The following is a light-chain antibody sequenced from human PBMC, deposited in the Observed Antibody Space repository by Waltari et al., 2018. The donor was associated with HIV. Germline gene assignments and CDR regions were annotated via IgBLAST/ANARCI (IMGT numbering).Light chain of an antibody. CDR2: VNSDGSH. Sequence: QPVLTQPPSASGSLGAPVKPTCTLSSGHSSNAIPWHQQQPEKGPRFLMKVNSDGSHNRGAGIPDRFSGSTYGAERYLTISSLQSEDEADYYCQTWGTGIAVFGGGTKLTVL. CDR3: QTWGTGIAV. V-gene: IGLV4-69*01. J-gene: IGLJ3*02. CDR1: SGHSSNA.